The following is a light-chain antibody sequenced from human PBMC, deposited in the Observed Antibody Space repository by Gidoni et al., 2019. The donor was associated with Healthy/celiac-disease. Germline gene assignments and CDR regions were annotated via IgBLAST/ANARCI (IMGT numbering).Light chain of an antibody. J-gene: IGKJ2*01. CDR3: QQRSNWPPYT. V-gene: IGKV3-11*01. CDR1: QSVSSY. CDR2: DAS. Sequence: ELVLTQSPATLSLSPGERATLSCRASQSVSSYLAWYQQKPGQAHRLLIYDASNRANGIPARFSGSGSWTDFTLTISSLEPEDFAVYYCQQRSNWPPYTFGQGTKLEIK.